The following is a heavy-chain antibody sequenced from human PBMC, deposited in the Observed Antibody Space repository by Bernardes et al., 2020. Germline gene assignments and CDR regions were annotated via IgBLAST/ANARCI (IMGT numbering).Heavy chain of an antibody. CDR3: ARERSAWLQLRGFDY. CDR1: GFSFTDYY. D-gene: IGHD5-12*01. CDR2: ISSASDV. Sequence: GGSLSLSCVASGFSFTDYYMAWFRQAPGKGLQWVSSISSASDVYYSDSVRGRFTISRDNANNSLFLQMNSLRAEDTAVYFCARERSAWLQLRGFDYWGQGTLVSVSS. J-gene: IGHJ4*02. V-gene: IGHV3-11*01.